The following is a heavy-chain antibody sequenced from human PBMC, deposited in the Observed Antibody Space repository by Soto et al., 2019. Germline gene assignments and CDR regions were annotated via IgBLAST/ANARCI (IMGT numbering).Heavy chain of an antibody. CDR2: INPNSGGT. D-gene: IGHD6-6*01. V-gene: IGHV1-2*02. J-gene: IGHJ5*02. CDR3: AREGGSSSFADGFDP. Sequence: ASVKVSCKASGYTFTGYYMHWVRQAPGQGLEWMGWINPNSGGTNYAQKFQGRVTMTRDTSISTAYMELSRLGSDDTAVYYCAREGGSSSFADGFDPWGQGTLVTVSS. CDR1: GYTFTGYY.